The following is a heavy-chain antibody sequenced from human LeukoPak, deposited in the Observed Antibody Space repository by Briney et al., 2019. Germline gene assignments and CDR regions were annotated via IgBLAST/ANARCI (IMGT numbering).Heavy chain of an antibody. CDR2: IYYSGST. CDR1: GGSISSHY. Sequence: PSETLSLTCTVSGGSISSHYWSWIRQPPGKGLEWIGYIYYSGSTNYNPSLKSRVTISVDTSKNQFSLKLSSVTAADTAVYYCARGNRPADAFDIWGQGTMVTVSS. D-gene: IGHD1-14*01. CDR3: ARGNRPADAFDI. V-gene: IGHV4-59*11. J-gene: IGHJ3*02.